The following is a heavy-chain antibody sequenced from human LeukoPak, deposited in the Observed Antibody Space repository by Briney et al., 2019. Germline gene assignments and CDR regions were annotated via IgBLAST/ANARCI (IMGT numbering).Heavy chain of an antibody. J-gene: IGHJ4*02. CDR2: IYHSGST. D-gene: IGHD3-22*01. CDR1: GGSISSYY. CDR3: AREYYGSSGYYNDY. Sequence: SETLSLTCTVSGGSISSYYWSWIRQPPGKGLEWIGSIYHSGSTYYNPSLKSRVTISVDTSKNQFSLKLTSVTAADTAAYYCAREYYGSSGYYNDYWGQGALVTVSS. V-gene: IGHV4-59*01.